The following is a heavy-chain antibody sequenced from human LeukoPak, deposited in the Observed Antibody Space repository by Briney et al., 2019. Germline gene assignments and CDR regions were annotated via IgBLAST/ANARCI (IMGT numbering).Heavy chain of an antibody. CDR1: GFTLSGSP. V-gene: IGHV3-73*01. Sequence: GGSLRLSCAASGFTLSGSPIHWVRQASGKGLEWVGRIRSKGNSYEAAYAASVKGRFTISRDDSKNMTYLQMYSLKTEDTAIYYCTREGCGATSCYTNDYWGQGTLVTVSS. CDR3: TREGCGATSCYTNDY. J-gene: IGHJ4*02. CDR2: IRSKGNSYEA. D-gene: IGHD2-2*02.